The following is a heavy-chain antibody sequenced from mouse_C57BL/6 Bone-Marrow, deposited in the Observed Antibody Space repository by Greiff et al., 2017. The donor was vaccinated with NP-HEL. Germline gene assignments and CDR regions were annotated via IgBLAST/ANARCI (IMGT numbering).Heavy chain of an antibody. Sequence: EVKLVESEGGLVQPGSSMKLSCTASGFTFSDYYMAWVRQVPEKGLEWVANINYDSSSTYYLDSLKSRFIISRDNAKNILYLQMSSLKSEDTATYYCAREEDYYGSSWGFAYWGQGTLVTVSA. CDR1: GFTFSDYY. J-gene: IGHJ3*01. V-gene: IGHV5-16*01. CDR2: INYDSSST. CDR3: AREEDYYGSSWGFAY. D-gene: IGHD1-1*01.